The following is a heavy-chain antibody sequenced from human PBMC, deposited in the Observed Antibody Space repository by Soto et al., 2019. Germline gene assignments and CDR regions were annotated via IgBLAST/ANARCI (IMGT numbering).Heavy chain of an antibody. CDR1: GGTFSSYS. CDR2: ITPILGIA. V-gene: IGHV1-69*08. Sequence: QVQLVQSGAEVKKPGSSVKVSCKASGGTFSSYSINWVRQAPGQGLEWMGRITPILGIANYAQNVQGRVTXTXXKATSTAYMALSSLRSEDPAVYYCAREPYGASSGYWGQGTLVTVSS. J-gene: IGHJ4*02. CDR3: AREPYGASSGY. D-gene: IGHD4-17*01.